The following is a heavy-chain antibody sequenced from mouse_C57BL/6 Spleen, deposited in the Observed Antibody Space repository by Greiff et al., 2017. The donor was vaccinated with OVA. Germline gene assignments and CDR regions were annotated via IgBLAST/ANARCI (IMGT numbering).Heavy chain of an antibody. CDR2: IYPGSGNT. D-gene: IGHD4-1*01. V-gene: IGHV1-76*01. CDR3: AREGLGRWFAY. CDR1: GYTFTDYY. Sequence: QVQLQQSGAELVRPGASVKLSCKASGYTFTDYYINWVKQRPGQGLAWIARIYPGSGNTYYNEKFKGKATLTAEKSSSTAYMQLSSLTSEDSAVYFCAREGLGRWFAYWGQGTLVTVSA. J-gene: IGHJ3*01.